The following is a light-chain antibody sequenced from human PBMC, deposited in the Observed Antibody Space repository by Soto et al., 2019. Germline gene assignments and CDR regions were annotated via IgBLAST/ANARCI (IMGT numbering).Light chain of an antibody. J-gene: IGKJ4*01. Sequence: EIVLTQSPAPLSSSPGERATLSCRASQSVSSYFAWYRQKPCQAPRLLLYDASNRATGIPARFSGSGSGTDFTLTISSLEPEDFAVYYCQQRSNWLLTFGGGTKVEIK. CDR3: QQRSNWLLT. V-gene: IGKV3-11*01. CDR1: QSVSSY. CDR2: DAS.